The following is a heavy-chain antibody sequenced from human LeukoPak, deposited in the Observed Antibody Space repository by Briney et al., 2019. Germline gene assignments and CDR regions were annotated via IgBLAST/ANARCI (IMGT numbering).Heavy chain of an antibody. J-gene: IGHJ4*02. D-gene: IGHD3-22*01. V-gene: IGHV3-30-3*01. CDR3: ASEPGYYYDSSGYYS. CDR2: ISYDESNK. CDR1: GFAFSSYA. Sequence: QPGGSLRLSCAASGFAFSSYAMHWVRQAPGKGLEWVAVISYDESNKYDADSVKGRFTISRDNAKNSLYLQMNSLRAEDTAVYYCASEPGYYYDSSGYYSWGQGTLVTVSS.